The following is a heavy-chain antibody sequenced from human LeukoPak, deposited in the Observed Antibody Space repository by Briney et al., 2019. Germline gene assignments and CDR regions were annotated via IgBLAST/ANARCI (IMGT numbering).Heavy chain of an antibody. CDR1: GFTFINNA. Sequence: GRSLRLSCAASGFTFINNAMHWVRQAPGKGLEWVAVISNDGLNSCYADSVRGRFAISRDNARNTLYLQMNSLRAEDTALYHCARDYSGNYYKGFDYWGQGILFTVSS. J-gene: IGHJ4*02. V-gene: IGHV3-30*09. D-gene: IGHD1-26*01. CDR2: ISNDGLNS. CDR3: ARDYSGNYYKGFDY.